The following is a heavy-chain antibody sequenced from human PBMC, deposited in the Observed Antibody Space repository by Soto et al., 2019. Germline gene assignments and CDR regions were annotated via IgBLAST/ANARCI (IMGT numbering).Heavy chain of an antibody. CDR3: AKAADTSGYYPHF. J-gene: IGHJ4*02. D-gene: IGHD3-22*01. CDR1: GFNFGDYA. V-gene: IGHV3-9*01. CDR2: ISWNSGGR. Sequence: PGGSLRRSCVGYGFNFGDYAIYWVRQVPGKGLEWVSGISWNSGGRDYADSVKGRFTISRDNGQNSLFLQMDSLRPDDTAVYYCAKAADTSGYYPHFWGQGTLVTVSS.